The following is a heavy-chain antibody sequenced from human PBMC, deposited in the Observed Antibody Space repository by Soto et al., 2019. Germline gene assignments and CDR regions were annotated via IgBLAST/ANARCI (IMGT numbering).Heavy chain of an antibody. CDR3: AREEDEELHAFDI. CDR1: SGSISSSNW. Sequence: SETLSLTCAVSSGSISSSNWWSWVRQPPGKGLEWIGEIYHSGSTNYNPSLKSRVTISVDKSKNQFSLKLSSVTAADTAVYYCAREEDEELHAFDIWGQGTMVTVSS. D-gene: IGHD1-7*01. J-gene: IGHJ3*02. V-gene: IGHV4-4*02. CDR2: IYHSGST.